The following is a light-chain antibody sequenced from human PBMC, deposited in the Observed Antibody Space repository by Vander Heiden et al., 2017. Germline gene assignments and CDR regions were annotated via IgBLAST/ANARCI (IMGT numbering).Light chain of an antibody. V-gene: IGKV1-39*01. CDR1: QTINSS. Sequence: DIQMTQSPSSLPASVGDRVTITCRASQTINSSLNWYQLKPGKAPKLLIYAASSLQSGVPSGFSGSGSGTEFTLTISSLQPEDFATYYCQQIYSIPPWTFGQGTKVEIK. J-gene: IGKJ1*01. CDR3: QQIYSIPPWT. CDR2: AAS.